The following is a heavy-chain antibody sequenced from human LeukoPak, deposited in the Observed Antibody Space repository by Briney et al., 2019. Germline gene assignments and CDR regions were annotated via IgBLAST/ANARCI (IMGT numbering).Heavy chain of an antibody. D-gene: IGHD1-26*01. CDR2: INHSGST. J-gene: IGHJ5*02. Sequence: SETLSLTCAVYGGSFSGYYWSWIRHPPGKGLEWIGEINHSGSTNYNPPLKSRVTISVDTSKNQFSLKLSSVTAADMAVYYCARVFSGSYYSAYNWFDPWGQGTLVTVSS. CDR1: GGSFSGYY. CDR3: ARVFSGSYYSAYNWFDP. V-gene: IGHV4-34*01.